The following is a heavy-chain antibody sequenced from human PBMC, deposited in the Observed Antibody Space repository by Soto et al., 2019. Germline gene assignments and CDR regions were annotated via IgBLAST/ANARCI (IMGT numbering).Heavy chain of an antibody. V-gene: IGHV1-2*02. Sequence: QVQLVQSGAEVKKPGASVKVSCKASGYTFTGYYMHWVRQAPGQGLEWMGWINPNSGGTNYAQKFQGRVTMTRDTSISRAYMELSRLRSGDRAVYYCARGYEYVWGSYPIPVLFDYWGQGTLVTVSS. CDR3: ARGYEYVWGSYPIPVLFDY. CDR2: INPNSGGT. J-gene: IGHJ4*02. CDR1: GYTFTGYY. D-gene: IGHD3-16*02.